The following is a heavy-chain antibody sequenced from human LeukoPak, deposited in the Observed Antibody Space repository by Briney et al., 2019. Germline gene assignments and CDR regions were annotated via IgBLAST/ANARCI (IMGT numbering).Heavy chain of an antibody. CDR1: GFTFSSYW. V-gene: IGHV3-7*01. J-gene: IGHJ5*02. CDR2: IKKDGSEK. D-gene: IGHD2-2*01. Sequence: PGGSLRLSCAASGFTFSSYWMNWVRQAPGKGLEWVANIKKDGSEKYYVDSVKGRFTISRDNAKNSLYLQMNSLRAEDTAVYYCARDDCSSISCYHNWFDPWGQGTLVTVSS. CDR3: ARDDCSSISCYHNWFDP.